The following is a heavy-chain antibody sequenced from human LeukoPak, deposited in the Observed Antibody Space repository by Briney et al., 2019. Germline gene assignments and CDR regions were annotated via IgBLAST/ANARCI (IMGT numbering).Heavy chain of an antibody. Sequence: QAGGSLRLSCAASGFIVNSNYMSWVRQAPGKGLEWVSVIYSAGSTYYQESVKGRFTISRDNSKNTLHLQMNSLRAEDTAVYYCATRIAAVGRYYFDYWGQGTLVTVSS. CDR2: IYSAGST. CDR3: ATRIAAVGRYYFDY. CDR1: GFIVNSNY. D-gene: IGHD6-13*01. J-gene: IGHJ4*02. V-gene: IGHV3-53*01.